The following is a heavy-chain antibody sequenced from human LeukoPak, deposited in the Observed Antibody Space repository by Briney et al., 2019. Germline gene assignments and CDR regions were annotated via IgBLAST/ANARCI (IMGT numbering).Heavy chain of an antibody. J-gene: IGHJ6*03. D-gene: IGHD3-3*01. CDR2: ISDSGGST. CDR1: GFTFYSYA. CDR3: AKDFSGSSHYYMDV. Sequence: PGGSLRLSCAASGFTFYSYAMSWVRQAPGKGLEWVSSISDSGGSTYYADSVKGRFTISRDNSKNTLDLQMNSLRAEDTAVYYCAKDFSGSSHYYMDVWGKGTTVTVSS. V-gene: IGHV3-23*01.